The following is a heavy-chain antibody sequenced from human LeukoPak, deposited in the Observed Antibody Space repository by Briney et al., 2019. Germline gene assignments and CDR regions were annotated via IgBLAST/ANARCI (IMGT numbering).Heavy chain of an antibody. Sequence: SETLSLTCTVSGGSISSSYYYWGWIRQPPGKGLEWIGSIYDSGSTYYNPSLKSRVTISKDTSKNQFSLKLNSVTASETAVYYCARRSPLMAVVTAHYYDYWGPGTLVIVSS. J-gene: IGHJ4*02. D-gene: IGHD2-21*02. CDR2: IYDSGST. CDR1: GGSISSSYYY. CDR3: ARRSPLMAVVTAHYYDY. V-gene: IGHV4-39*01.